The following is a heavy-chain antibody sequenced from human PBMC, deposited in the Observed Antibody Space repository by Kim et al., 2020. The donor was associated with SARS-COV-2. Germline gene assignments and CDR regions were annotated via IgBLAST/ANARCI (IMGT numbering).Heavy chain of an antibody. CDR3: ARGDYCSSTSCSYYYYY. J-gene: IGHJ6*03. V-gene: IGHV3-30-3*01. CDR2: ISYDGSNK. CDR1: GFTFSSYA. D-gene: IGHD2-2*01. Sequence: GGSLRLSCAASGFTFSSYAMHWVRQAPGKGLEWVAVISYDGSNKYYADSVKGRFTISRDNSKNTLYLQMNSLRAEDTAVYYCARGDYCSSTSCSYYYYY.